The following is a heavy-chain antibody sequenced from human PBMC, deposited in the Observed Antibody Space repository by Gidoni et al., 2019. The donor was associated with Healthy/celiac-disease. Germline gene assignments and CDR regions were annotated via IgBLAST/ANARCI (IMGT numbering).Heavy chain of an antibody. Sequence: QVQLQESGPGLGKPSETRSRTCTVSGQSNSSGYYWGWNRPPPGKGLEWLGSIYHSGSTYYNPSRKSRVTISVDTSKNQFSLKLSSVTAADTAVYYCARDESGYSYVLTYWGQGPLVTVSS. J-gene: IGHJ4*02. V-gene: IGHV4-38-2*02. CDR2: IYHSGST. D-gene: IGHD5-18*01. CDR1: GQSNSSGYY. CDR3: ARDESGYSYVLTY.